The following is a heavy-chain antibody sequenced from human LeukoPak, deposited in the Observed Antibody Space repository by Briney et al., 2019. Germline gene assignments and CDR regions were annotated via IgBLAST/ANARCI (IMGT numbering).Heavy chain of an antibody. J-gene: IGHJ4*02. CDR1: GFTFTSSA. V-gene: IGHV1-58*01. CDR3: ARVESSGWYDY. D-gene: IGHD6-19*01. CDR2: IVVGSGNT. Sequence: ASVKVSCKASGFTFTSSAVQWVRQARGQRLEWIGWIVVGSGNTNYAQKFQERVTITRDMSTSTAYMELSRLRSDDTAVYYCARVESSGWYDYWGQGTLVTVSS.